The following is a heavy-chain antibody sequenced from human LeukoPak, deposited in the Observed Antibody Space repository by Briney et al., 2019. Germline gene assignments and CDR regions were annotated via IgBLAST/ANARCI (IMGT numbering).Heavy chain of an antibody. CDR1: GGSISSYY. J-gene: IGHJ6*02. CDR3: ARTPPYYGMDV. V-gene: IGHV4-59*08. Sequence: PSETLSLTCTVSGGSISSYYWSWIRQPPGKGLEWIGYIYYSGSTNYNPSLKRRVTISVDTSKNQFSPKLSSVTAADTAVYYCARTPPYYGMDVWGQGTTVTVSS. CDR2: IYYSGST.